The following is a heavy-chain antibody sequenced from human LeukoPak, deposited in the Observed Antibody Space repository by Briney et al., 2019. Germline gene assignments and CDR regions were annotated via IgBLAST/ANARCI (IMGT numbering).Heavy chain of an antibody. CDR1: GGSISSYY. CDR3: ARQSDASFGWDY. CDR2: IYYSGST. Sequence: PSETLSLTCTVSGGSISSYYWSWIRQPPGKGLEWIGHIYYSGSTYYNPSLKSRVTTSVDTSNNQFSLKLTSVTAADTAVYYCARQSDASFGWDYWGQGTLVTVSS. V-gene: IGHV4-59*08. D-gene: IGHD3-3*01. J-gene: IGHJ4*02.